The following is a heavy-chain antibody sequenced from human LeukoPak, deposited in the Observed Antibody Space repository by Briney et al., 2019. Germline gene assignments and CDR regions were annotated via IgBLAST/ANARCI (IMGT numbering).Heavy chain of an antibody. CDR3: ARNGGSGTYYDGSFDY. CDR1: GGSISSYY. V-gene: IGHV4-4*07. D-gene: IGHD1-26*01. CDR2: IYTSGST. Sequence: SETLSLTCTVSGGSISSYYWSWIRQSAGRGLEWIGRIYTSGSTNYNPSLKSRVTMSVDTSKNQFSLKLSSVTAADTAVYYCARNGGSGTYYDGSFDYWGQGTLVTVSS. J-gene: IGHJ4*02.